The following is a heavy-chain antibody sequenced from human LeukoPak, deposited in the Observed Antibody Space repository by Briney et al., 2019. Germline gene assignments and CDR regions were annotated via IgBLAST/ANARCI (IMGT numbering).Heavy chain of an antibody. CDR3: ASGRSLGYCSSTSCYKGDY. V-gene: IGHV4-34*01. CDR2: INHSGST. Sequence: PSETLSLTCAVYGGSFSGYYWSWIRQPPGKGLEWIGEINHSGSTNYNPSLKSRVTISVDTSKNQSSLKLSSVTAADTAVYYCASGRSLGYCSSTSCYKGDYWGQGTLVTVSS. D-gene: IGHD2-2*02. CDR1: GGSFSGYY. J-gene: IGHJ4*02.